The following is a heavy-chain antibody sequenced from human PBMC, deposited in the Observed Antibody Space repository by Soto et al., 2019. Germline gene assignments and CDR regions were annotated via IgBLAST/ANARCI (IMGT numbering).Heavy chain of an antibody. CDR1: GYTFTSYD. V-gene: IGHV1-8*01. D-gene: IGHD3-3*01. CDR3: ARVIAYDFWSGYQNWFDP. J-gene: IGHJ5*02. CDR2: MNPNSGNT. Sequence: QVQLVQSGAEVKKPGASVKVSCKASGYTFTSYDINWVRQATGQGLEWMGWMNPNSGNTGYAQKFQGRVTMTRNTSISTAYMELSSLRSEDTAVYYCARVIAYDFWSGYQNWFDPWGQGTLVTVSS.